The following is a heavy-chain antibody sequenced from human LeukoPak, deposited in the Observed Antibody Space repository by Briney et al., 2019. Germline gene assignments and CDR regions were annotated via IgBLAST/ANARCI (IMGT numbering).Heavy chain of an antibody. V-gene: IGHV6-1*01. J-gene: IGHJ3*02. CDR3: TRRSSRWYGAFDI. CDR2: TYYRSKWYN. D-gene: IGHD6-13*01. Sequence: SQTLSLTCAISGDSVSSNSATWNWIRQSPSRGLEWLGRTYYRSKWYNDYAVSVKSRIIINPDTSKNQFSLQLNSVTPEDTAVYYCTRRSSRWYGAFDIWGQGTVLTVHS. CDR1: GDSVSSNSAT.